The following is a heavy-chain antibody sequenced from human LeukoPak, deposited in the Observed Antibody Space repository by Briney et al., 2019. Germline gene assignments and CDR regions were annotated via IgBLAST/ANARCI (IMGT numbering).Heavy chain of an antibody. V-gene: IGHV3-23*01. J-gene: IGHJ5*02. CDR3: ARNSPFRSSRGWFDP. CDR1: GFTFSSYA. D-gene: IGHD6-13*01. Sequence: GGSLRLSCAASGFTFSSYAMSWVRQAPGKGLEWVSAISGSGGSTYYADSVKGRFTISRDNSKNTLYLQMNSLRAEDTAVYYCARNSPFRSSRGWFDPWGQGTLVIVSS. CDR2: ISGSGGST.